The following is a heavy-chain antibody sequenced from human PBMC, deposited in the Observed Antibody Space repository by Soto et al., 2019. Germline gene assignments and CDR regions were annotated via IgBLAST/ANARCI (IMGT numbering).Heavy chain of an antibody. CDR2: ISSSSSYT. CDR3: ARLSRTNDFWSGYRYNWFDP. Sequence: GGSLRLSCAASGFTFSDYYMSWIRQAPGKGLEWVSYISSSSSYTNYADSVKGRFTISRDNAKNSLYLQMNSLRAEDTAVYYCARLSRTNDFWSGYRYNWFDPWGQGTLVTVSS. D-gene: IGHD3-3*01. V-gene: IGHV3-11*06. CDR1: GFTFSDYY. J-gene: IGHJ5*02.